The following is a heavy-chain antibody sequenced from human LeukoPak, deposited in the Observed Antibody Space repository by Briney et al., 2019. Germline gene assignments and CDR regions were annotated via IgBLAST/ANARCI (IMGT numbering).Heavy chain of an antibody. CDR1: GFTFSGYW. Sequence: GGSLRLSCAASGFTFSGYWMHWVRQAPGKGLAWVSVIRSDGSITTYADSVKGRFTISRDTAKSTLYLQMNSLRAEDTAVYYCARDGRSGNFDKWGQGTLVSVSS. CDR2: IRSDGSIT. J-gene: IGHJ4*02. CDR3: ARDGRSGNFDK. V-gene: IGHV3-74*01. D-gene: IGHD1-26*01.